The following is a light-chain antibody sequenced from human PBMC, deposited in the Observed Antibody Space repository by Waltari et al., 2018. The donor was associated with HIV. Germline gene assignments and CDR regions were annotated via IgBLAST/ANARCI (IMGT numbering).Light chain of an antibody. CDR1: QSISSY. J-gene: IGKJ1*01. V-gene: IGKV1-39*01. CDR3: QQSYSPLRT. Sequence: DIQMTQSPSSLSASVGDRVSITCRASQSISSYLNWYQQKPGKAPKLLIYAASSLQSGVPSRFSGSESGTDFTLTISSLQPEDFATYYCQQSYSPLRTFGQGTKVEIK. CDR2: AAS.